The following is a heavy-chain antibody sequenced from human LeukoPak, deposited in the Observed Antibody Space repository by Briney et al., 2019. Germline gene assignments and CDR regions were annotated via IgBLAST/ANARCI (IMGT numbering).Heavy chain of an antibody. CDR3: ARSPFDWLFVFDP. Sequence: SETLSLTCAVYGGSFSGYYWSWIRQPPGKGLEWIGYIYYSGSTNYNPSLKSRVTISVDTSKNQFSLKLSSVTAADTAVYYCARSPFDWLFVFDPWGQGTLVTVSS. D-gene: IGHD3-9*01. CDR1: GGSFSGYY. V-gene: IGHV4-59*01. J-gene: IGHJ5*02. CDR2: IYYSGST.